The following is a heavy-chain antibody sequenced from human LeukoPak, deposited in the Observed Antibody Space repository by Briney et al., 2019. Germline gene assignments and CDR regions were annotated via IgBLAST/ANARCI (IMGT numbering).Heavy chain of an antibody. CDR3: ANGDYWSIFDY. D-gene: IGHD3/OR15-3a*01. J-gene: IGHJ4*02. V-gene: IGHV3-23*01. CDR2: ISGSGGST. CDR1: GFNYSSYA. Sequence: GSLRLSCAASGFNYSSYAMSWVRQAPGKGREWVSAISGSGGSTYYADSVKGRFTISRDNSKNTLYLQMNSLRAEDTAVYYCANGDYWSIFDYWGQGTLVTVSS.